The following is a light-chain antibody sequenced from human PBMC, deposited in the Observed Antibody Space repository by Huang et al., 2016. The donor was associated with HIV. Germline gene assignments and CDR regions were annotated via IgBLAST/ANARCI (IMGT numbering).Light chain of an antibody. CDR1: QSLLHSNAYNY. CDR3: MQALQTPRT. V-gene: IGKV2-28*01. Sequence: DIVMTQSPLSLHVTPGEPASISCRSSQSLLHSNAYNYLVWYLQKPGQSPQLVIYLSSNRALGVPDRFSGSGSVTYFTLKISRVEAEDVGIYYCMQALQTPRTFGQGTRLEIK. CDR2: LSS. J-gene: IGKJ5*01.